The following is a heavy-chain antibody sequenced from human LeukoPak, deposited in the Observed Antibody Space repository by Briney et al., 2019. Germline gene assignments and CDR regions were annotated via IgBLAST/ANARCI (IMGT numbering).Heavy chain of an antibody. CDR1: GYTFTSYY. V-gene: IGHV1-46*01. J-gene: IGHJ3*02. CDR3: ARDQLELLSAFDI. Sequence: ASVKVSCKASGYTFTSYYMHWVRQAPGQGLEWMGIINPSGGSTSYAQKFQGRVTMTRDTSTSTAYMELRSLRSDDTAVYYCARDQLELLSAFDIWGQGTMVTVSS. CDR2: INPSGGST. D-gene: IGHD1-7*01.